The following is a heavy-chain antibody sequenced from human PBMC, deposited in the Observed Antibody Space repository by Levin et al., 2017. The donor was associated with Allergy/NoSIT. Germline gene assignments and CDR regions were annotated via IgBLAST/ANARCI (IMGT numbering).Heavy chain of an antibody. V-gene: IGHV3-43D*03. CDR3: AKDRLSHAPSGIDY. CDR1: GFTFDDYA. D-gene: IGHD3-10*01. J-gene: IGHJ4*02. CDR2: VSWDGGSA. Sequence: ETLSLTCAASGFTFDDYAMHWVRQAPGKGLEWVSLVSWDGGSAYYADSVQGRFTISRDNSKNSLYLQMHSLRAEDTALYYCAKDRLSHAPSGIDYWGQGTLVTVSS.